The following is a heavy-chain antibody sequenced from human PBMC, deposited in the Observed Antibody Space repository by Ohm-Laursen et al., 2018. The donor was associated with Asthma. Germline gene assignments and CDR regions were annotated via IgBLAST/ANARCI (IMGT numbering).Heavy chain of an antibody. D-gene: IGHD3-22*01. Sequence: SLRLSCTASGFTFSDYYMSWIRQAPGKGLEWVSYISSSSSYTNYADSVKGRFTISRDNSKNTLYLQMNSLRAEDTAVYYCAREGYYDSSGYYWAIMDVWGQGTTVTVSS. V-gene: IGHV3-11*06. CDR2: ISSSSSYT. CDR3: AREGYYDSSGYYWAIMDV. CDR1: GFTFSDYY. J-gene: IGHJ6*02.